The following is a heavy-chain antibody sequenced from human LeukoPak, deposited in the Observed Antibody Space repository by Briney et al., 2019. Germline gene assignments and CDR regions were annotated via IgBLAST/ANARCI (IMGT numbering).Heavy chain of an antibody. CDR2: ISGSGGST. D-gene: IGHD3-22*01. Sequence: GGSLRHSCAASGFTFSSYAMSWVRQAPGKGLEWVSAISGSGGSTYYADSVKGRFTISRDNSKNTLYLQMNSLRAEDTAVYYCAKDRLDSSGYGYWGQGTLVTVSS. V-gene: IGHV3-23*01. CDR1: GFTFSSYA. CDR3: AKDRLDSSGYGY. J-gene: IGHJ4*02.